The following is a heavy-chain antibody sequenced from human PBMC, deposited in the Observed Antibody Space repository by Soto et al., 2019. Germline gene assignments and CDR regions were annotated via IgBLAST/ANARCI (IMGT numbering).Heavy chain of an antibody. CDR2: ISSNGGST. CDR1: GFTFSSYA. Sequence: PGGTLRLSCSASGFTFSSYAMHWVRQAPGKGLEYVSAISSNGGSTYYADSVKGRFTISRADSKNTLYLQMSSLRAEDMAVYYCVKGITGIAAAVDYCGQGT. J-gene: IGHJ4*02. D-gene: IGHD6-13*01. V-gene: IGHV3-64D*06. CDR3: VKGITGIAAAVDY.